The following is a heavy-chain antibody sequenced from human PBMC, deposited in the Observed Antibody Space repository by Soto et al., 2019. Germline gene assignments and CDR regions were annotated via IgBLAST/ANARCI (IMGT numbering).Heavy chain of an antibody. J-gene: IGHJ4*02. Sequence: SETLSLTCTVSGGSLSSYYWSWIRQSPGKGLENLGYIYYSDSTNYNPSLKSRITISVDTSRNQFFLTLSSMTAADTAVYYCATMGTPVTGLYYFDYWGQGTLVTVSS. CDR3: ATMGTPVTGLYYFDY. CDR2: IYYSDST. V-gene: IGHV4-59*08. D-gene: IGHD4-17*01. CDR1: GGSLSSYY.